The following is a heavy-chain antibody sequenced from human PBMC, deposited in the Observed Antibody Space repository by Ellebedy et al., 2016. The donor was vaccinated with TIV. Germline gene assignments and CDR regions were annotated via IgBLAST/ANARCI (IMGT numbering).Heavy chain of an antibody. CDR1: GFTFDDYT. CDR2: ISWDGGST. J-gene: IGHJ2*01. CDR3: ASNWYFDL. V-gene: IGHV3-43*01. Sequence: PGGSLRLSCAASGFTFDDYTMHWVRQAPGKGLEWVSLISWDGGSTYYADSVKGRFTISRDNSKNSLYLQMNSLRTEDTAVYYCASNWYFDLWGRGTLVTVSS.